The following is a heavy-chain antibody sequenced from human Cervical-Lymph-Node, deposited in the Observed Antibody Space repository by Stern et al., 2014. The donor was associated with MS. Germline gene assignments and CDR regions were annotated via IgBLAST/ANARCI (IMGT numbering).Heavy chain of an antibody. CDR2: VAVGDSNT. D-gene: IGHD4-17*01. CDR3: AAGSPWYGDYHYYFDH. Sequence: QMQLVQSGPEVRKPGTSVKVSCKLSGFTFTGSAVQWVRQPRGQRLEWIGWVAVGDSNTKYAQKFQSRVTISRDTSTSTVYMELSSLRSEDTAIYYCAAGSPWYGDYHYYFDHWGQGTLVTVSS. V-gene: IGHV1-58*03. CDR1: GFTFTGSA. J-gene: IGHJ4*02.